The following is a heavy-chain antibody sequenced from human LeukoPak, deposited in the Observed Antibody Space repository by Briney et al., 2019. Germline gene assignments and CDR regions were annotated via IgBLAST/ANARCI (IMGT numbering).Heavy chain of an antibody. CDR3: ARIFGYAKWYFDL. CDR1: GGSISSYY. D-gene: IGHD2-2*03. J-gene: IGHJ2*01. CDR2: IYYSGST. Sequence: PSETLSLTCTVSGGSISSYYWSWIRQPPGKGLEWIGYIYYSGSTYYNPSLKSRVTISVDTSKNQFSLKLSSVTAADTAVYYCARIFGYAKWYFDLWGRGTLVTVSS. V-gene: IGHV4-59*12.